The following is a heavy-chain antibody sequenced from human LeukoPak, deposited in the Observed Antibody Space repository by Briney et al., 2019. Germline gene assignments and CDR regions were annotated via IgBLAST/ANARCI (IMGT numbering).Heavy chain of an antibody. V-gene: IGHV1-69*13. D-gene: IGHD3-22*01. CDR3: ARGYREIVVATNWFDP. CDR1: GGTFSSYA. CDR2: IIPIFGTA. Sequence: SVKVSCKASGGTFSSYAISWVRQAPGQGLEWMGGIIPIFGTANYAQKFQGRVTITADESTSTAYMELSSLRSEDTAVYYCARGYREIVVATNWFDPWGQGTLVTASS. J-gene: IGHJ5*02.